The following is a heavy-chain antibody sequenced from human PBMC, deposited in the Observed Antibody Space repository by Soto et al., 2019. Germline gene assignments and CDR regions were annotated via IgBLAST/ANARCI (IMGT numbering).Heavy chain of an antibody. D-gene: IGHD2-8*02. CDR3: AKATATGGGAFDI. J-gene: IGHJ3*02. Sequence: GGSLRLSCAASGFTCSSYDISWVRQAPGKGLEWVSTILVGGSTHYPDSVKGRFTISRDNSKNTVFLQMNSLTAGDTAVYYCAKATATGGGAFDICGQGTMDTVSS. CDR1: GFTCSSYD. CDR2: ILVGGST. V-gene: IGHV3-23*01.